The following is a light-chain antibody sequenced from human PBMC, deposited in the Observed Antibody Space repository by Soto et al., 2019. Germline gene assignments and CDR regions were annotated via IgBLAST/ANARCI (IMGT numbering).Light chain of an antibody. CDR1: NSNIGGHA. J-gene: IGLJ3*02. CDR2: NTN. CDR3: ASWDDSLDGPWL. Sequence: QSVLTQPPSASGTPGQGVNISCSGSNSNIGGHAVNWYQQLPGMAPRLLIYNTNRRHPGVPDRFSASKSGMSASLAISGLQVDDEADYFCASWDDSLDGPWLFGGGTKLTVL. V-gene: IGLV1-44*01.